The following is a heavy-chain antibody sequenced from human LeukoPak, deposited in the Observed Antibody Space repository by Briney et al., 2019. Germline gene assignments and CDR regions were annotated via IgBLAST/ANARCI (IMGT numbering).Heavy chain of an antibody. J-gene: IGHJ6*02. CDR3: ARAGAYSSSPRGYGMDV. V-gene: IGHV4-39*07. CDR2: IYYSGST. D-gene: IGHD6-13*01. CDR1: GGSISSSSYY. Sequence: SETLSLTCTVSGGSISSSSYYWGWIRQPPGKGLEWIGNIYYSGSTYYNPSLKSRVTISVDTSKNQFSLKLSSVTAADTAVYYCARAGAYSSSPRGYGMDVWGQGTTVTVSS.